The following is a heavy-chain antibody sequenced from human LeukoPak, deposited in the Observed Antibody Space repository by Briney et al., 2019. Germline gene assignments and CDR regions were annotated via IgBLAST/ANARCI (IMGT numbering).Heavy chain of an antibody. V-gene: IGHV3-53*01. CDR3: AKGRGGSSWYDYYFDY. J-gene: IGHJ4*02. Sequence: GGSLRLSCAASGFTISFNYMSWVRQAPGKGLEWISVIYSGGSTYYADSVKGRFTISRDNSKNTLYLQMNSLRAEDTAVYYCAKGRGGSSWYDYYFDYWGQGTLVTVSS. D-gene: IGHD6-13*01. CDR2: IYSGGST. CDR1: GFTISFNY.